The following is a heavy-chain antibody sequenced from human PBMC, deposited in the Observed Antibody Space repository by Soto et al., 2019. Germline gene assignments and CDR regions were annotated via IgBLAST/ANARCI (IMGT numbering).Heavy chain of an antibody. CDR2: ISDSGGST. D-gene: IGHD1-26*01. V-gene: IGHV3-23*01. Sequence: EVQLLESGGGLVQPGGSLRLSCAASGFTFTNYAMSWVRQAPGKGLEWVSSISDSGGSTYYADSVKGRFTISRDNSKNTLYLQMNSLRAEDTAVYYCAEGYSGNYWWTFFDYWGQGTLVTVSS. J-gene: IGHJ4*02. CDR3: AEGYSGNYWWTFFDY. CDR1: GFTFTNYA.